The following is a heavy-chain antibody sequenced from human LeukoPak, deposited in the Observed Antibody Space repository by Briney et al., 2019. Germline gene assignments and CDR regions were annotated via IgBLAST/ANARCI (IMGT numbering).Heavy chain of an antibody. V-gene: IGHV1-69*05. J-gene: IGHJ4*02. CDR1: GGTFSSYA. CDR3: ARGVGGARLLFSFDY. Sequence: SVKVSCKASGGTFSSYAISWVRQAPGQGLEWMGRIIPIFGTANYAQKFQGRVTITTDESTSTAYMELSSLRSEDTAMYYCARGVGGARLLFSFDYWGQGTLVTVSS. CDR2: IIPIFGTA. D-gene: IGHD1-26*01.